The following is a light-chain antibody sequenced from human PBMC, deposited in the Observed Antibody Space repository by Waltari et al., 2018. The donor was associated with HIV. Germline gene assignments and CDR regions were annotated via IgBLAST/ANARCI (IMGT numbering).Light chain of an antibody. CDR3: TSYTSSATLV. CDR1: SSDIGAYDY. CDR2: EVS. V-gene: IGLV2-14*01. Sequence: QSALTQSASVSGSPGQSITISCTGTSSDIGAYDYVSWYHQHPGKAPKLMIYEVSNRPSEVSYRFSGSKSGNTSSLIISGLQAEDEADYYCTSYTSSATLVFGTGTKVTVL. J-gene: IGLJ1*01.